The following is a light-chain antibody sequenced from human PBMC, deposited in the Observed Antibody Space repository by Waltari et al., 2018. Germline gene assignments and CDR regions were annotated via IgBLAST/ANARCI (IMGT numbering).Light chain of an antibody. Sequence: QLVVTQSPSASASLGASVKLTCTLSSGHSSNVIAWLQQHPERGPRYLMKVNSDGSHSKGDEMPDRFSGSSSGAERYLPISNLQSEDEADYYCQTGGHGTWVFGGGTKLTVL. CDR2: VNSDGSH. CDR3: QTGGHGTWV. V-gene: IGLV4-69*01. J-gene: IGLJ3*02. CDR1: SGHSSNV.